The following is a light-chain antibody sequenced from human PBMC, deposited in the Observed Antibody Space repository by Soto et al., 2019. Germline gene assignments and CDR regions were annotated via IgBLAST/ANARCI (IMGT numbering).Light chain of an antibody. J-gene: IGLJ2*01. CDR2: SNN. CDR1: SSNIGSNT. CDR3: AAWDDSLNGPV. V-gene: IGLV1-44*01. Sequence: QSVLTQPPSASGTPGQRVTISCSGSSSNIGSNTVNWYQQLPGTAPKLLIYSNNQRPSGGPDRFSGSKSGHSASLAISGLQSEDEADYYCAAWDDSLNGPVFGGGTKLTVL.